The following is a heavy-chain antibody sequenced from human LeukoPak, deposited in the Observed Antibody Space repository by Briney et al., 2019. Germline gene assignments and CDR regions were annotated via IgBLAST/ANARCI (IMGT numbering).Heavy chain of an antibody. J-gene: IGHJ6*02. D-gene: IGHD3-10*01. CDR2: IYHSGST. Sequence: SQTLSLTCAVSGGSISSGGYSWSWIRQPPGKGLEWIGCIYHSGSTYYNPSLKSRVTISVDTSKNQFSLKLSSVTAADTAVYYCARDKRITMVRGSAPMPYYYYGMDVWGQGTTVTVSS. CDR1: GGSISSGGYS. V-gene: IGHV4-30-2*01. CDR3: ARDKRITMVRGSAPMPYYYYGMDV.